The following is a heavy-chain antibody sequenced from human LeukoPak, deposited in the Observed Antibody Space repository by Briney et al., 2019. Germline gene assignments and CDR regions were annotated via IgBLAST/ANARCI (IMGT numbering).Heavy chain of an antibody. J-gene: IGHJ3*01. Sequence: GGSLRLSCVASGFSCREYPIHWVRQAPGKGLEWVAVISNDGSNEYDAEFVKGRFTMSRDNSKNTVFLDMNNLRTEDTAVYYCARAQISIISSGQYLDVWGQGTLVTVSS. CDR3: ARAQISIISSGQYLDV. V-gene: IGHV3-30-3*01. CDR1: GFSCREYP. CDR2: ISNDGSNE. D-gene: IGHD3-9*01.